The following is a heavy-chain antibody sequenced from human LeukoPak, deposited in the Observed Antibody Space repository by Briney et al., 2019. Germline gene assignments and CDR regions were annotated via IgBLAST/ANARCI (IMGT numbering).Heavy chain of an antibody. D-gene: IGHD3-16*02. J-gene: IGHJ4*02. V-gene: IGHV3-11*01. CDR1: GFTFSDYY. CDR2: ISSSGSTI. Sequence: GGSLRLSCAASGFTFSDYYMSWIRQAPGKGLEWVSYISSSGSTIYYADSVKGRFTISRGNAKNSLYLQMNRLRAEDTAVYYCARDGTYYDYVWGSYRVHDYWGQGTLVTVSS. CDR3: ARDGTYYDYVWGSYRVHDY.